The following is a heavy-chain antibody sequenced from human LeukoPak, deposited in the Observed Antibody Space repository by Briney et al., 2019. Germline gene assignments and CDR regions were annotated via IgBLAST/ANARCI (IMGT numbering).Heavy chain of an antibody. V-gene: IGHV3-23*01. D-gene: IGHD1-1*01. CDR1: GFTFSSYG. Sequence: GGSLRLSCAASGFTFSSYGMSWVRQAPGKGLEWVSSISGSGGSTYYGDSVKGRFTISRDNSKNTLYLQVNSLGAEDTAIYYCAKDRTGTTGADWFDPWGQGTLVTVSS. CDR3: AKDRTGTTGADWFDP. J-gene: IGHJ5*02. CDR2: ISGSGGST.